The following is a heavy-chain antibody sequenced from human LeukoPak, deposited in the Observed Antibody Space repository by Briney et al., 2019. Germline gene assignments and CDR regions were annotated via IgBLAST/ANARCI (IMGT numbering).Heavy chain of an antibody. CDR1: GFTFSSSA. CDR2: ISNNGGYT. J-gene: IGHJ4*02. Sequence: GGSLRLSCAASGFTFSSSAMSWVRQAPGKGLEWVSAISNNGGYTYYADSVQGRFTISRDNSKNMLYLQMNSLRAEDTAIYYCARSIPYGTTWYGRSDYWGQGTLVTVSS. V-gene: IGHV3-23*01. D-gene: IGHD6-13*01. CDR3: ARSIPYGTTWYGRSDY.